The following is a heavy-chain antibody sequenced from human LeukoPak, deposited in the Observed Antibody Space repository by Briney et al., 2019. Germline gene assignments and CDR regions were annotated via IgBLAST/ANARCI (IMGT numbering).Heavy chain of an antibody. J-gene: IGHJ4*02. D-gene: IGHD3-10*01. CDR2: ISAYNGNT. CDR3: ARVDVLLWFGESRYFDY. CDR1: GYTFTSYG. V-gene: IGHV1-18*01. Sequence: ASVKASCKASGYTFTSYGISWVRQAPGQGLEGMGWISAYNGNTNYAQKLQGRVTMTTDTATSTAYMELRSLRSDDTAVYYCARVDVLLWFGESRYFDYWGQGTLVTVSS.